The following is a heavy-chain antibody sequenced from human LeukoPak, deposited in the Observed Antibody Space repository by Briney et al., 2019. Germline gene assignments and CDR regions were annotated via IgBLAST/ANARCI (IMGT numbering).Heavy chain of an antibody. D-gene: IGHD2-2*01. V-gene: IGHV4-59*01. CDR2: IYYSGST. J-gene: IGHJ4*02. CDR3: ARGIYCSSTSCYYYFDY. CDR1: GGSISNYY. Sequence: SETLSLTCTVSGGSISNYYWSWIRQPPGKGLEWIGYIYYSGSTNYNPSLKSRVTISVDTSKNQFSLKLSSVTAAGTAVYYCARGIYCSSTSCYYYFDYWGQGTLVTVSS.